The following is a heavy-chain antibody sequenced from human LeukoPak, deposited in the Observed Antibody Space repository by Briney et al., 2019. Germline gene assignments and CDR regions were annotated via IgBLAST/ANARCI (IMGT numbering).Heavy chain of an antibody. Sequence: SVKISCKASGGAFSSYAISWVRQAPGQGLEWMGRIIPIFGTANYAQKFQGRVTITADESTSTAYMELSSLRSEDTAVYYCASSKSGSYLNYFDYWGQGTLVTVSS. D-gene: IGHD1-26*01. CDR3: ASSKSGSYLNYFDY. CDR1: GGAFSSYA. J-gene: IGHJ4*02. CDR2: IIPIFGTA. V-gene: IGHV1-69*13.